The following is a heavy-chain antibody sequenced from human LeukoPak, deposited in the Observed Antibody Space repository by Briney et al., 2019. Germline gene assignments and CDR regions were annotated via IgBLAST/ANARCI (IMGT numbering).Heavy chain of an antibody. CDR1: GFTFSGSS. CDR3: ATDLGSMYGLSY. Sequence: PGGSLKISGAASGFTFSGSSMHWVRQAPGKGLEWVGLIKSKAEGGTADFGAPVKGRFAISRDDSKNTLYLQMNSLKIEDTAVYYCATDLGSMYGLSYWGQGTLVTASS. V-gene: IGHV3-15*01. J-gene: IGHJ4*02. CDR2: IKSKAEGGTA. D-gene: IGHD2-8*01.